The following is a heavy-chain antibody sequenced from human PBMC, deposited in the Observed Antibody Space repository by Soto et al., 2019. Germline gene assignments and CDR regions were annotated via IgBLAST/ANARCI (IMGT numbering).Heavy chain of an antibody. CDR1: GGSISSYY. CDR3: ARVEDYDSSGYYGY. D-gene: IGHD3-22*01. V-gene: IGHV4-59*01. Sequence: PSETLSLTCTVSGGSISSYYWSWIRQPPGKGLEWIGYIYYSGSTNYNPSLKSRVTISVDTSKNQFSLKLSSVTAADTAVSYCARVEDYDSSGYYGYWGQGTLVTV. CDR2: IYYSGST. J-gene: IGHJ4*02.